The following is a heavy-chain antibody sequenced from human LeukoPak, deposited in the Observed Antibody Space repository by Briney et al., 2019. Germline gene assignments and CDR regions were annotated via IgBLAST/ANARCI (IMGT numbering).Heavy chain of an antibody. CDR1: GYTFTSYY. Sequence: ASVKVSCKASGYTFTSYYMHWVRQAPGQGLEWMGIINPSGGSTSYAQKFQGRVTMTRDTSTSTVYMELSSLRSEDTAVYYCAKDQLLWFGELLHNWFDPWGQGTLVTVSS. CDR3: AKDQLLWFGELLHNWFDP. J-gene: IGHJ5*02. CDR2: INPSGGST. D-gene: IGHD3-10*01. V-gene: IGHV1-46*01.